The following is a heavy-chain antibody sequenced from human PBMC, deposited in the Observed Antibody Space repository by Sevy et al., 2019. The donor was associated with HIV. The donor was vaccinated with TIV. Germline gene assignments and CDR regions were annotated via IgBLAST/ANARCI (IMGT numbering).Heavy chain of an antibody. Sequence: ASVKVSCKASGFTFTSSAVQWVRQARGQRLEWIGWIVVGSGNTNYAQKFQERVTITRDMSKSTAYMELSSLRSEDTAVYYCAAPYSGSYLDAFDIWGQGTMVTVSS. J-gene: IGHJ3*02. CDR3: AAPYSGSYLDAFDI. CDR2: IVVGSGNT. D-gene: IGHD1-26*01. V-gene: IGHV1-58*01. CDR1: GFTFTSSA.